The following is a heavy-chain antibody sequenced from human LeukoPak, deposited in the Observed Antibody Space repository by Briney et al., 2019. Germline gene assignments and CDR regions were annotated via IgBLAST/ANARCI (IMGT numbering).Heavy chain of an antibody. CDR3: ASLRGSRDY. CDR1: GGSFSGYY. J-gene: IGHJ4*02. Sequence: SSETLSLTCAVYGGSFSGYYWSWIRQPPGKGLEWIGEINHSGSTNYNPSLKIRVTISVDTSKNQFSLKLSSVTAADTAVYYCASLRGSRDYWGQGTLVTVSS. CDR2: INHSGST. D-gene: IGHD3-16*01. V-gene: IGHV4-34*01.